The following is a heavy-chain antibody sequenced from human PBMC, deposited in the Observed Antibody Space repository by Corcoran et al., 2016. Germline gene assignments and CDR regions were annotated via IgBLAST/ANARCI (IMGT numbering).Heavy chain of an antibody. D-gene: IGHD3-9*01. Sequence: QVQLVESGGGVVQPGRSLRLSCAASGFTFSSYGMHWVRQAPGKGLEWVAVISYDGSNKYYADSVKGRFTISRDNSKNTLYLQMNSLRAEDTVVYYCAKEGVLRYVDWSHALWRMGIYFDYWGQGTLVTVSS. CDR2: ISYDGSNK. CDR3: AKEGVLRYVDWSHALWRMGIYFDY. CDR1: GFTFSSYG. V-gene: IGHV3-30*18. J-gene: IGHJ4*02.